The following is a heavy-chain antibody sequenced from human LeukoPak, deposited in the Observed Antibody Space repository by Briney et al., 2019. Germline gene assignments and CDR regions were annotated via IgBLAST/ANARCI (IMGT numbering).Heavy chain of an antibody. J-gene: IGHJ4*02. D-gene: IGHD2-15*01. Sequence: NTSEALSLTCTVSGGSISSYYWSWIRQSAGKGLEWIGRIYTSGSTNYNPSLKSRVTMSVDTSKNQFSLKLSSVTAADTAVYYCARLPRYCSGGSCPGHWGQGTLVTVSS. CDR3: ARLPRYCSGGSCPGH. V-gene: IGHV4-4*07. CDR1: GGSISSYY. CDR2: IYTSGST.